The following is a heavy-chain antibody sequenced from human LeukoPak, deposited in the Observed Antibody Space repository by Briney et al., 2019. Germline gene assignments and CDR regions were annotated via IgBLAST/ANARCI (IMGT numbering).Heavy chain of an antibody. J-gene: IGHJ4*02. V-gene: IGHV3-30-3*01. D-gene: IGHD3-3*01. CDR3: AREWSY. CDR1: GFTFSSYA. CDR2: ISYDGSNK. Sequence: GGSLRLSCAASGFTFSSYAMHWVRQAPGKGLEWVAVISYDGSNKYYADSVKGRFTISRDNSKNTPYLQMNSLRAEDTAVYYCAREWSYWGQGTLVTVSS.